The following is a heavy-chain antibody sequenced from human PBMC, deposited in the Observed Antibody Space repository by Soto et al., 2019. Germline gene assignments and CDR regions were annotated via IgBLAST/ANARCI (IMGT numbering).Heavy chain of an antibody. CDR3: ARDPLFFYKGTSDFDT. Sequence: PGGSLRLSCAASGFTFSSYWMHWVRQAPGKGLVWVSRINSDGSSTSYADSVKGRFTISRDNAKNTLYLQMNSLRAEDTAVYYCARDPLFFYKGTSDFDTWGQETLLTISS. CDR1: GFTFSSYW. V-gene: IGHV3-74*01. J-gene: IGHJ4*02. CDR2: INSDGSST. D-gene: IGHD3-9*01.